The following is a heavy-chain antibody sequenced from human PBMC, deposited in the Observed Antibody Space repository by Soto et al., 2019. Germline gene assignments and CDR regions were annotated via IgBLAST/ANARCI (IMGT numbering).Heavy chain of an antibody. Sequence: QLQLQESGPGLVKPSETLSLTCTVSGGSVSRSNGYLGWIRQPPGKGLEWIGSIYYTGSTYYNPSVKSRVTISVDTSKKQFSMMRSSMTATDTAVYYCARLGKMDTNWGGYYCDAMDLWGQGTTVTVSS. CDR3: ARLGKMDTNWGGYYCDAMDL. CDR2: IYYTGST. V-gene: IGHV4-39*01. CDR1: GGSVSRSNGY. J-gene: IGHJ6*02. D-gene: IGHD7-27*01.